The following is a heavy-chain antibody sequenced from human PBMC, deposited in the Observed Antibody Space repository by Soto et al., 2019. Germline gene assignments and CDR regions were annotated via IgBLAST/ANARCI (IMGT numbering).Heavy chain of an antibody. V-gene: IGHV6-1*01. Sequence: PSQTLSLTCAISGDIVSSNSAAWNWIRQSPSRGLEWLGRTYYRSKWYNDYAVSVKSRITINPDTSKNQFSLQLNSVTPEETAVYYCARGKVATIERDYYYYGMDVWGKGTTVTVSS. CDR3: ARGKVATIERDYYYYGMDV. CDR2: TYYRSKWYN. CDR1: GDIVSSNSAA. D-gene: IGHD5-12*01. J-gene: IGHJ6*04.